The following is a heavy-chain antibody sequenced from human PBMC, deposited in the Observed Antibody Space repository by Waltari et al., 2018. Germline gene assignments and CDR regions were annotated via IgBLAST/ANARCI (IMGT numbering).Heavy chain of an antibody. D-gene: IGHD3-3*01. J-gene: IGHJ3*01. CDR1: GGSIRRSSYS. CDR2: LYYTGTP. Sequence: QLQLQESGPGLLKPSETLSLTCTVSGGSIRRSSYSWGWIRQPPGKGLEWIADLYYTGTPYYNPSLKSRVTISVDTSRNQFSLKLSSVTAADTAVYFCARRSGYYDLWGQGTMVTVSS. CDR3: ARRSGYYDL. V-gene: IGHV4-39*07.